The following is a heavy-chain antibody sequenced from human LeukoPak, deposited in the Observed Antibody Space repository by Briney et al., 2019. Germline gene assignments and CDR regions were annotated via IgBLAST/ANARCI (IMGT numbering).Heavy chain of an antibody. D-gene: IGHD3-22*01. CDR1: GFTVSSNY. CDR2: IYSGGST. CDR3: ARDGRVKAPYGMDV. Sequence: GGSLRLSCAASGFTVSSNYMSWVRQAPGKGLEWVSVIYSGGSTYYADSVKGRFTISRDNSKNTLYLQMNSLRAEDTAVYYCARDGRVKAPYGMDVWGQGTTVTVSS. J-gene: IGHJ6*02. V-gene: IGHV3-66*01.